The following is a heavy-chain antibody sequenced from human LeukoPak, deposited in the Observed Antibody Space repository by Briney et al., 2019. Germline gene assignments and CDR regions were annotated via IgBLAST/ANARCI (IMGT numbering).Heavy chain of an antibody. D-gene: IGHD3-3*01. J-gene: IGHJ4*02. CDR3: AREGGFYRPLDY. CDR2: VHLDGRT. CDR1: GGSISSTNW. V-gene: IGHV4-4*02. Sequence: SETLSLTCGVSGGSISSTNWWTWDRQPPRKGLEWIGEVHLDGRTNYNPSLESRLTMSVDLSENHISLKLTSVTAADTAVYYCAREGGFYRPLDYSGQGTLVTVSS.